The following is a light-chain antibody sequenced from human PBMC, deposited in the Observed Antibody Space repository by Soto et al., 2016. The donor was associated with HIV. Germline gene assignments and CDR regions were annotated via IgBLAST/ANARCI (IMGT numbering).Light chain of an antibody. CDR2: DDS. J-gene: IGLJ2*01. Sequence: SYELTQPPSVSVAPGKTASITCGGDNIESKSVHWYQQMPGQAPALVVYDDSDRPSGIPERFSGSNYGDTATLTISRVEAGDEAEYYCQVWDTNSDHVVFGGGTKLTVL. CDR1: NIESKS. CDR3: QVWDTNSDHVV. V-gene: IGLV3-21*03.